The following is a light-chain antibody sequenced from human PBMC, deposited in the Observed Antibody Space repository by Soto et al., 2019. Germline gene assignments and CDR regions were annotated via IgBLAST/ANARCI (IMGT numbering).Light chain of an antibody. CDR3: QQYNNWPPIT. V-gene: IGKV3-15*01. CDR2: GAS. CDR1: QSVSSSY. J-gene: IGKJ5*01. Sequence: EIVLPQSPGTLSLSPGERATLSCRASQSVSSSYLAWYQQKPGQAPRLLIYGASTRATGIPARFSGSGSGAEFSLTISSLQSEDFALYYCQQYNNWPPITFGQGTRLE.